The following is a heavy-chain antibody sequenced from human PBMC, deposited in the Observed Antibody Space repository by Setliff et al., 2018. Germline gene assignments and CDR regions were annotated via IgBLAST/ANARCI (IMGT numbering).Heavy chain of an antibody. V-gene: IGHV4-34*01. J-gene: IGHJ4*02. CDR2: INHSGST. D-gene: IGHD6-6*01. CDR3: ARGRNVAARLLDY. Sequence: LSLNCAAHGGSCSDYYWTWIRQPPGKGLEWVGEINHSGSTKYSPSLGSRVTMSVDPAKNLFSLKVTSVTAADTAVYYCARGRNVAARLLDYCGRGTLGTVSS. CDR1: GGSCSDYY.